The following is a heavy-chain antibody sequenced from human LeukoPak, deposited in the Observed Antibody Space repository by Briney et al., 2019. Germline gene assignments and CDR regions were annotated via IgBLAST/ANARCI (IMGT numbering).Heavy chain of an antibody. CDR3: AKGVMWECLDY. D-gene: IGHD1-26*01. V-gene: IGHV3-23*01. CDR1: GFTFSTYA. CDR2: ISSGGGST. J-gene: IGHJ4*02. Sequence: GGSLRLSCSASGFTFSTYAMTWVRQAPGKGLEWVSAISSGGGSTYYADSVKGRFTISRDNSKNTLYLQMNSLRAEDTAVYYCAKGVMWECLDYWGQGTLVTVSS.